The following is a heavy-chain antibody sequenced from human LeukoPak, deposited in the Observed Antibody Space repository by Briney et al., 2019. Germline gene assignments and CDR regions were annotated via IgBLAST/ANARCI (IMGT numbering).Heavy chain of an antibody. Sequence: ASVKVSCKASGYTFTGYYMHCVRQAPGQGLEWMGWINPNSGGTNYAQKFQGRVTMTRDTSISTAYMELSRLRSDDTAVYYCARGTSGSWYVYGSVDFDYWGQGTLVTVSS. D-gene: IGHD6-13*01. CDR1: GYTFTGYY. CDR2: INPNSGGT. J-gene: IGHJ4*02. CDR3: ARGTSGSWYVYGSVDFDY. V-gene: IGHV1-2*02.